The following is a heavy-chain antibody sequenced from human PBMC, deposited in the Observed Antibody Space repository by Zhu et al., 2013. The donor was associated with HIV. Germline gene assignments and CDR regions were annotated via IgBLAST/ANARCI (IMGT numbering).Heavy chain of an antibody. CDR3: ARLVGVRYSLYWYFDL. Sequence: QVQLQESGPGLVKPSETLSLTCTVSGGSISSYYWSWIRQPPGKGLEWIGYIYYSGSTNYNPSLKSRVTISVDTSKNQFSLKLSSVTAADTAVYYCARLVGVRYSLYWYFDLWGLAPGHCLL. V-gene: IGHV4-59*01. CDR2: IYYSGST. CDR1: GGSISSYY. J-gene: IGHJ2*01. D-gene: IGHD3-9*01.